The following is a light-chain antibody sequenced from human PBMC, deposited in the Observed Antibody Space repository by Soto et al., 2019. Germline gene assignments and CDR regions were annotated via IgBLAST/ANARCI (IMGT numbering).Light chain of an antibody. CDR2: GAS. J-gene: IGKJ2*01. CDR1: QSIRSD. CDR3: HQYNNLPYT. V-gene: IGKV3-15*01. Sequence: EIMVTQSPDTLSVSPGERATVSCRASQSIRSDFAWFQLKPGQAPRLLIYGASTRAPDVPDRFIGSGSGTEFTLTINSLKSEDFAVYYCHQYNNLPYTFGEGTKLEIK.